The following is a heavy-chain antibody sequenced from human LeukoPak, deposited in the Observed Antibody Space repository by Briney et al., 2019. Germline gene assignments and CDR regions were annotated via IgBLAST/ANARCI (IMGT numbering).Heavy chain of an antibody. V-gene: IGHV3-23*01. J-gene: IGHJ3*02. CDR1: GFTFSSYA. D-gene: IGHD5-12*01. CDR2: ISGSGGST. CDR3: ARGLGRSRGHNGDGDAFDI. Sequence: GGSLRLSCAASGFTFSSYAMSWVRQAPGKGLEWVSAISGSGGSTYYADSVKGRFTISRDNSKNTLYLQMNSLRAEDTAVYYCARGLGRSRGHNGDGDAFDIWGQGTMVTVSS.